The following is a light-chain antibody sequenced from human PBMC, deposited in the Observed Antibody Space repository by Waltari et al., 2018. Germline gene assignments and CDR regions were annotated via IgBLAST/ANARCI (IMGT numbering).Light chain of an antibody. CDR3: CSFADSSASWV. CDR2: DVN. J-gene: IGLJ3*02. V-gene: IGLV2-23*02. CDR1: SSDVGTYDL. Sequence: QSALTQPASVSGSPGQSITISCTGTSSDVGTYDLVSWYQQHPGKAPKLMIHDVNKRPSGVSPRFSGSKSGKTASLTISGLQAEDEAEYYCCSFADSSASWVFGGGTKLTVL.